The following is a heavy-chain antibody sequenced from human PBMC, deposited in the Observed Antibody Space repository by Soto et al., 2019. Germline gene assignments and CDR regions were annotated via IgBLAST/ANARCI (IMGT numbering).Heavy chain of an antibody. CDR3: ARLPMGQHMLSFDIEV. CDR2: IYPGDSDT. Sequence: GESLKISCKASGYSFISYWIGWVLQIPGKGLEWMGIIYPGDSDTRYSPSFQGQVTISADKSISTAYLQWSSLKASDTAMYYCARLPMGQHMLSFDIEVWGQGPTVNVAS. V-gene: IGHV5-51*01. D-gene: IGHD2-21*01. J-gene: IGHJ3*01. CDR1: GYSFISYW.